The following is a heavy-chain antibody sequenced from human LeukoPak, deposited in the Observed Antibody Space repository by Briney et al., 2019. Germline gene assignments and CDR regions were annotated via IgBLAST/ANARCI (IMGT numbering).Heavy chain of an antibody. CDR1: GFTFSSYA. V-gene: IGHV3-64D*06. CDR3: VRTYYYGSGSYFYFDY. Sequence: GGSLRLSCSVSGFTFSSYAMHWVRQAPGKGLEYVSAISSNGGSTYYADSVKGRFTISRDNSKNTLYLQMSSLRAEDTAVYYCVRTYYYGSGSYFYFDYWGQGTLVTVSS. CDR2: ISSNGGST. J-gene: IGHJ4*02. D-gene: IGHD3-10*01.